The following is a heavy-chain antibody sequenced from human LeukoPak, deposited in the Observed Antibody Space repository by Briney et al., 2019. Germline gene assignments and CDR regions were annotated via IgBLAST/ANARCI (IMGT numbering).Heavy chain of an antibody. CDR3: ASRLPAPPEDPREETYGDLTFDY. J-gene: IGHJ4*02. CDR1: SGSISSSRYY. V-gene: IGHV4-39*01. CDR2: ISYSGST. D-gene: IGHD4-17*01. Sequence: PSETLSLTCTVSSGSISSSRYYWGWIRQPPGKGLDWIGSISYSGSTYYNSSLKSRLTISVDTSKNQFSLRLSSVTAADTAVYYCASRLPAPPEDPREETYGDLTFDYWGQGTLVTVSS.